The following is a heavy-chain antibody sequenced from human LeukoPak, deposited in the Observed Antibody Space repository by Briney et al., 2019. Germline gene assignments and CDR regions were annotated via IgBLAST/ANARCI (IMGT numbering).Heavy chain of an antibody. CDR3: ARVSIQWLVRAFDY. V-gene: IGHV4-39*01. J-gene: IGHJ4*02. CDR2: IYYSGNT. D-gene: IGHD6-19*01. CDR1: DGSISNSSFY. Sequence: PSETLSLTCTVSDGSISNSSFYWGWIRQPPGKGLEWIGSIYYSGNTYYNASLKSQVSISIDTSKNQFSLKLSSVTAADTAVYYCARVSIQWLVRAFDYWGQGTLVTVSS.